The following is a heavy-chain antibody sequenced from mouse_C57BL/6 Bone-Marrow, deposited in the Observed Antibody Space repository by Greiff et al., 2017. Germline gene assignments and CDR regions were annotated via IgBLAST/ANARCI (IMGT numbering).Heavy chain of an antibody. J-gene: IGHJ3*01. CDR1: GYTFTDYE. Sequence: QVQLQQSGAELVRPGASVTLSCKASGYTFTDYEMHWVKQTPLHGLEWIGAIDPETGGTAYNQKFKGKAILTADKSSSTAYMELRSLTSEDSAVYYCTKYYYGSSYRAYWGQGTLVTVSA. D-gene: IGHD1-1*01. CDR2: IDPETGGT. V-gene: IGHV1-15*01. CDR3: TKYYYGSSYRAY.